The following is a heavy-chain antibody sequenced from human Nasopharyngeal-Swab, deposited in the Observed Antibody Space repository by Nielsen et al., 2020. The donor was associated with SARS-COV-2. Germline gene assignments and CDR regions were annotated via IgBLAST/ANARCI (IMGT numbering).Heavy chain of an antibody. CDR2: ITGNGDTT. CDR3: VRHGHYTFDS. D-gene: IGHD4-11*01. CDR1: GFTFSSYS. J-gene: IGHJ4*02. Sequence: GESLKISCAASGFTFSSYSMSWLRQAPGKGLEWVSTITGNGDTTYYADSVKGRFTTSRDNAENSLYLQMHSLRAEDTAVYYCVRHGHYTFDSWGQGSLVTVSS. V-gene: IGHV3-23*01.